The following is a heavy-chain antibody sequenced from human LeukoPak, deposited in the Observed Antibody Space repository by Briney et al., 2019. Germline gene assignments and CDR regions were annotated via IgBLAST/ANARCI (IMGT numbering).Heavy chain of an antibody. Sequence: SVQVSCKASGYTFTSYGISWVRQAPGQGLEWMGWISAYHGNTNYAQKLQGRVTMTTDTSTSTAYMELRSLRSDDTAVYYCARPRSGYSGYDFGVAGGYCDYWGQGTLVTVSS. D-gene: IGHD5-12*01. J-gene: IGHJ4*02. CDR1: GYTFTSYG. CDR3: ARPRSGYSGYDFGVAGGYCDY. V-gene: IGHV1-18*01. CDR2: ISAYHGNT.